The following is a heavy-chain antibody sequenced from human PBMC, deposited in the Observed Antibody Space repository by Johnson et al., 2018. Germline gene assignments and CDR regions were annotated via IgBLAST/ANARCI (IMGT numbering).Heavy chain of an antibody. V-gene: IGHV4-39*07. J-gene: IGHJ3*02. Sequence: QVQLQESGPGLVKPSETLSLTCTVSGGSISSSSYYWGWIRQPPGKGLEWIGSSYYSGSTYYNPSLKSRVTISVDTSQNRFSLKLCPVTAAVTAVYYWARGIPLGLWPFAIWGQGTMFTVSS. CDR2: SYYSGST. CDR3: ARGIPLGLWPFAI. CDR1: GGSISSSSYY. D-gene: IGHD3/OR15-3a*01.